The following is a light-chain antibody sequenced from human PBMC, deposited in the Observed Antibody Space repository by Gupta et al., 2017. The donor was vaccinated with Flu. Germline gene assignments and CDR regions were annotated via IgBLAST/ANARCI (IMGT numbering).Light chain of an antibody. CDR2: GAS. Sequence: EIVMTHSPSTLSVSPGERATLSCRASQSVSSNLAWYQQKPGQAPRLLIYGASNRATGIPARFSGSGSGTDFTLTISSLQSEDFAVYYCQQDYDWRRRFGAGTKVEIK. V-gene: IGKV3-15*01. CDR1: QSVSSN. J-gene: IGKJ4*02. CDR3: QQDYDWRRR.